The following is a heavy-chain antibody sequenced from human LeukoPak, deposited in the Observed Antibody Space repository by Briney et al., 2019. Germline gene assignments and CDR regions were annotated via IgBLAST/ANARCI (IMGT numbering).Heavy chain of an antibody. CDR1: EGTFSSYA. CDR3: ARNSLSWGGNWFDP. D-gene: IGHD7-27*01. J-gene: IGHJ5*02. V-gene: IGHV1-69*05. CDR2: IIPIFGTA. Sequence: EASVKVSCKASEGTFSSYAISWVRQAPGQGLEWMGGIIPIFGTANYAQKFQGRVTITTDESTSTAYMELSSLRSEDTAVYYCARNSLSWGGNWFDPWGQGTLVTVSS.